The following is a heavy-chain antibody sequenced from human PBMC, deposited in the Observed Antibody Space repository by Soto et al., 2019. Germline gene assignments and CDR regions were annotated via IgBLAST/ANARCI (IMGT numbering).Heavy chain of an antibody. V-gene: IGHV3-64*02. J-gene: IGHJ4*02. CDR1: GFSFSNSD. CDR2: ISSNGSST. Sequence: SLRLSCAGSGFSFSNSDMTWVRQAPGKGLEYVSSISSNGSSTYYADSVKGRFTISRDNSKNTLYLQMGSLRAEDMAVYYCARQWLDSYYFDYWGQGTLVTVSS. CDR3: ARQWLDSYYFDY. D-gene: IGHD6-19*01.